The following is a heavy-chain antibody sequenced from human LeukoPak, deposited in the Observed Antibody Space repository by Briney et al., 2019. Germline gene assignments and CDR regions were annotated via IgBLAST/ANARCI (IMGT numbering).Heavy chain of an antibody. CDR1: GFTFSTHT. CDR3: VRQSTGLDY. CDR2: IEADGRNK. J-gene: IGHJ4*02. Sequence: GRSLRLSCAPSGFTFSTHTMHWVRQAPGKGLEWVAVIEADGRNKFHAESVRGRFTISRDSSRNTLYLQLDSLRSEDTAVYYCVRQSTGLDYWGQGTLVTVSS. V-gene: IGHV3-30*04. D-gene: IGHD5/OR15-5a*01.